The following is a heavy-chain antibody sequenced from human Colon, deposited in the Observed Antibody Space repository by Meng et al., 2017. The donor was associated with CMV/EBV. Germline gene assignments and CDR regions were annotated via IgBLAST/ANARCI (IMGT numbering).Heavy chain of an antibody. V-gene: IGHV4-39*07. CDR1: GGSISSSTYY. CDR3: ARFTTNYAFDI. CDR2: IYYSGTT. D-gene: IGHD3-22*01. J-gene: IGHJ3*02. Sequence: ESLKISCSVSGGSISSSTYYWGWIRQPPEKGLEWIGNIYYSGTTYYSPSLKSRVTISVDTSKNQFSLKLSSVTAADTAVYYCARFTTNYAFDIWGQGTMVTVSS.